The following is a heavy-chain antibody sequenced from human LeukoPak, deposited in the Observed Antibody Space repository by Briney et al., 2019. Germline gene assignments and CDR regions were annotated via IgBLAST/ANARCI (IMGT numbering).Heavy chain of an antibody. CDR1: GFTFSSYS. CDR3: ARVGFLRYCSSTSCRKYYCYYMDV. V-gene: IGHV3-21*01. D-gene: IGHD2-2*01. J-gene: IGHJ6*03. CDR2: ISSSSSYI. Sequence: MPGGSLRLSCAASGFTFSSYSMNWVRQAPGKGLEWVSSISSSSSYIYYADSVKGRFTISRDNAKNSLYLQMNSLRAEDTAVYYCARVGFLRYCSSTSCRKYYCYYMDVWGKGTTVTVSS.